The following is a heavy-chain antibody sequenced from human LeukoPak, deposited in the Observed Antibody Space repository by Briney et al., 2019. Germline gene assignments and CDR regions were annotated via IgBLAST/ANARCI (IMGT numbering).Heavy chain of an antibody. CDR3: ARGALDPETVTNYFEY. V-gene: IGHV1-2*02. CDR1: GYTFSVHY. J-gene: IGHJ4*02. Sequence: ASVKVSCKASGYTFSVHYVQWVRQAPGQGFEWLGWINPNSGGTSYARKFRGRVTMTRDMSLSTAYMELTRLTYDDTAVYYCARGALDPETVTNYFEYWAQGTLVTVSS. CDR2: INPNSGGT. D-gene: IGHD4-17*01.